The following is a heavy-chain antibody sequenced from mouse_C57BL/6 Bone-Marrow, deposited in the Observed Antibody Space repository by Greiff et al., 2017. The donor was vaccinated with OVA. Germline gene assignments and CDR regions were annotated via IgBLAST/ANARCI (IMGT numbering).Heavy chain of an antibody. CDR2: INYDGSST. CDR1: GFTFSDYY. J-gene: IGHJ2*01. CDR3: ARLLWYYFDY. D-gene: IGHD2-1*01. Sequence: EVMLVESEGGLVQPGSSMKLSCTASGFTFSDYYMAWVRQVPEKGLEWVANINYDGSSTYYLDSLKSRFIISRDNAKNILYLQMSSLKSEDTATYYCARLLWYYFDYWGQGTTLTVSS. V-gene: IGHV5-16*01.